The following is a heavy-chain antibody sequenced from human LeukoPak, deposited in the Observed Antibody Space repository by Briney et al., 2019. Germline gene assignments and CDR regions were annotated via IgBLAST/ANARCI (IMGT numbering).Heavy chain of an antibody. CDR3: TLSGTKD. CDR1: GFTFSAYW. V-gene: IGHV3-7*01. J-gene: IGHJ4*02. CDR2: IKQDGSEK. Sequence: GGSLRLSCAASGFTFSAYWMSWVRQAPGKGLEWVANIKQDGSEKNSVDSVKGRFTISRDNAKNSLYLQMNSLRAEDTAVYYCTLSGTKDWGQGTLVTVSS. D-gene: IGHD1-20*01.